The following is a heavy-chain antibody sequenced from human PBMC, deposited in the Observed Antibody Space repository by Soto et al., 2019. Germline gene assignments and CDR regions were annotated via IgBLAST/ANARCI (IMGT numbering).Heavy chain of an antibody. CDR1: GFSVTYTY. V-gene: IGHV3-66*01. J-gene: IGHJ5*02. CDR2: IYSGGRT. CDR3: SRSDWSSGSCPNWCDP. Sequence: EVQLVESGGGLVQPGGSLRLSCAASGFSVTYTYMSWIRQAPGKGLEWVSVIYSGGRTFYADSVRGRFTISRDEGKNRRFLLMRSLRPEDTVVYFCSRSDWSSGSCPNWCDPWGQGTSVIVSS. D-gene: IGHD2-15*01.